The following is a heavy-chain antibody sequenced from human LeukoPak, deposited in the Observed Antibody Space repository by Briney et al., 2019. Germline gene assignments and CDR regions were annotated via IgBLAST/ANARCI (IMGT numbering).Heavy chain of an antibody. D-gene: IGHD5-24*01. CDR3: AREGLKNVHNPLGY. J-gene: IGHJ4*02. CDR2: IKQSERT. Sequence: SETLSLTCAVYGGSLSGYYWTWIRQPPGKGLEWIGEIKQSERTNYNPSLKSRVTISIDTSKNQFSLKLTSVNAAGTAVYYCAREGLKNVHNPLGYWGQGTLVTVPS. V-gene: IGHV4-34*01. CDR1: GGSLSGYY.